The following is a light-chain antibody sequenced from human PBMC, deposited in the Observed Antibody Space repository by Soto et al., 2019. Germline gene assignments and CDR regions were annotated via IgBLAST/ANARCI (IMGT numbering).Light chain of an antibody. CDR2: DAS. V-gene: IGKV1-33*01. CDR1: QDISNY. Sequence: DTQMTQSPSSLSAFVGDRVTITCQASQDISNYLNCFQQKPGKAPKLLIYDASNLETGVPSRFSGSGSGTDFTFTISSLQPEDIATYSCQQYDNLPLTFGGGTKVEIK. J-gene: IGKJ4*01. CDR3: QQYDNLPLT.